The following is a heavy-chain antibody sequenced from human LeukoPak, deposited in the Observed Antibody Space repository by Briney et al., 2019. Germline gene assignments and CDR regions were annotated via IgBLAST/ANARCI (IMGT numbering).Heavy chain of an antibody. V-gene: IGHV4-38-2*01. CDR2: VHHSGST. D-gene: IGHD3-10*01. Sequence: PSETLSLTCAVSAYSISNGYYWAWIRQSPGKGLEWIGNVHHSGSTYYNPSLKSRVTISVDTSMTQFSLKLNSVTAADTAVYYCARGTGSGSNIYDMDVWGKGTTVTVSS. CDR3: ARGTGSGSNIYDMDV. J-gene: IGHJ6*04. CDR1: AYSISNGYY.